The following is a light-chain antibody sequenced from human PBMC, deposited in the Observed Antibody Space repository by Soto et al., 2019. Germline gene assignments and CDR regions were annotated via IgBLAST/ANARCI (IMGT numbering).Light chain of an antibody. Sequence: EIVMTQSPATLSVSPGERATLSCRASQSVSSNLAWYQQKPGQPPSLLIYGASARATGIPARFSGSGSGTEFTLAISSLEPEDSAVYYCHQRSNWPPSFGPGTKVDI. CDR2: GAS. CDR3: HQRSNWPPS. V-gene: IGKV3-15*01. CDR1: QSVSSN. J-gene: IGKJ3*01.